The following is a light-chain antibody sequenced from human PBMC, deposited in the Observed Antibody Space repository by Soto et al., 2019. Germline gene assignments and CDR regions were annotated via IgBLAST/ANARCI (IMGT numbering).Light chain of an antibody. CDR1: QSLVHSDGNTY. CDR3: VQGKLFQQT. CDR2: KIS. V-gene: IGKV2-24*01. Sequence: DIVMTQTTLFSPVTLGQPASISCKSSQSLVHSDGNTYLSWLHQRPGQPPRLLIYKISNRFSGVRDRFTGSAAGTKFTQKISRVEPEDVGIYYCVQGKLFQQTFGEDTQREIX. J-gene: IGKJ5*01.